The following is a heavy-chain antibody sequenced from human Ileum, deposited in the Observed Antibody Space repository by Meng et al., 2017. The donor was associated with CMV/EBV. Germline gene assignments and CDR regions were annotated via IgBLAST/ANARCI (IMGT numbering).Heavy chain of an antibody. D-gene: IGHD2-21*01. CDR2: INPNGGGT. Sequence: SGYTFTGYYMHWVRQAPGKGLEWMGWINPNGGGTNYAQKFQGRVTMTRDTSISTAYMELSRLRSDDTAVYYCARSCGGDCYSGVGFDYWGQGTLVTVSS. CDR1: GYTFTGYY. J-gene: IGHJ4*02. V-gene: IGHV1-2*02. CDR3: ARSCGGDCYSGVGFDY.